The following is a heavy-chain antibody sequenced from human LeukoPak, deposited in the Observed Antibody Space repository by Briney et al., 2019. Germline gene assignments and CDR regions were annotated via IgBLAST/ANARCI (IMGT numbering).Heavy chain of an antibody. CDR2: IYYSGST. CDR1: GGSISSYY. D-gene: IGHD2-15*01. V-gene: IGHV4-59*12. Sequence: PSETLSLTCTVSGGSISSYYWSWIRQPPGKGLEWIGYIYYSGSTNYNPSLKSRVTISVDTSKNQFSLKLSSVTAADTAVYYCARTKQPRAKWSDYWGQGTLVTVSS. J-gene: IGHJ4*02. CDR3: ARTKQPRAKWSDY.